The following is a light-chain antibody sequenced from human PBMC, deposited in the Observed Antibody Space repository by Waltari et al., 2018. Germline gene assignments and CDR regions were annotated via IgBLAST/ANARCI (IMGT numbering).Light chain of an antibody. V-gene: IGLV2-14*03. J-gene: IGLJ3*02. CDR1: RSDVGTYHS. Sequence: QSALTQPASVSGSPGQSITISCTGTRSDVGTYHSVSWYQDHPGQSPKVIIYDVSDRPSGVSARFSASKSGNTASLTISGLQAEDEADYYCSSQSSNNVVLFGGGTKVTVL. CDR2: DVS. CDR3: SSQSSNNVVL.